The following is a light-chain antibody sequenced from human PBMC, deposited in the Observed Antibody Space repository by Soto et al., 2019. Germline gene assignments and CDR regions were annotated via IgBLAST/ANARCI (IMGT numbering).Light chain of an antibody. CDR2: EVS. J-gene: IGLJ1*01. V-gene: IGLV2-8*01. Sequence: QSVLTQPPSASGSPGQSVTISCTGTSSDVGGYNYVSWYQQHPGKAPKLMIYEVSKRPSGVPDRFSGSKSGNTASLTVSGLQAEDEADYYCSSYAGSLYVFGTGTEVIVL. CDR1: SSDVGGYNY. CDR3: SSYAGSLYV.